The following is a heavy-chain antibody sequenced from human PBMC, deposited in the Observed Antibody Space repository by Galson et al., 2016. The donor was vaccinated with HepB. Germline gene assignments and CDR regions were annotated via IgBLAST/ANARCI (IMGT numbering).Heavy chain of an antibody. CDR3: AKYQAGGPPPRFYGMDV. CDR2: IGGSGGSA. J-gene: IGHJ6*02. Sequence: SLRLSCAASGYTCSSNALSWVRQAPGTRLEWASGIGGSGGSANDADSVEGRFTISRDNSKNPLYLQMNRLRAEDTAVYYCAKYQAGGPPPRFYGMDVWGQGTTVTVSS. V-gene: IGHV3-23*01. CDR1: GYTCSSNA. D-gene: IGHD1-26*01.